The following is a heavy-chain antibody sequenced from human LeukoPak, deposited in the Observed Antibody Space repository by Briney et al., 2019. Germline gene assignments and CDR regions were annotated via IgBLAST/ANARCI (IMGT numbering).Heavy chain of an antibody. D-gene: IGHD3-3*01. Sequence: SETLSLTCAVSGGSINSGGYSWSWIRQPPGKGLEWIGYIYHSGSTYHNPSLKSRVTISVDRSKKQISLKLSSVTAADTAIYYCARIAVAIGGFDYWGQGTLVTVSS. CDR3: ARIAVAIGGFDY. CDR2: IYHSGST. J-gene: IGHJ4*02. V-gene: IGHV4-30-2*01. CDR1: GGSINSGGYS.